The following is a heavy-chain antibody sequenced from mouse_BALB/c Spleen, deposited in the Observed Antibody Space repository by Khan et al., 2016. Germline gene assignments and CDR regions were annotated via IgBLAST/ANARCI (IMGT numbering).Heavy chain of an antibody. V-gene: IGHV14-3*02. CDR2: IDPANGNT. CDR1: GFNIKDTY. CDR3: PKVYYGSSGGNFYAMDC. Sequence: IQLVQSGAELVKPGASVRLSCTTSGFNIKDTYIHWVKQRPEQGLEWIGRIDPANGNTEYAPKFQGQATITADTSSNTAYLQLSSLTSEDTAVHYCPKVYYGSSGGNFYAMDCWDQGTSITVSS. J-gene: IGHJ4*01. D-gene: IGHD1-1*02.